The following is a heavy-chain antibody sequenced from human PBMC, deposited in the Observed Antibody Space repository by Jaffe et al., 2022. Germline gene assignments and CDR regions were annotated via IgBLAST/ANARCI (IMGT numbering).Heavy chain of an antibody. Sequence: QVQLVQSGAEVKKPGASVKVSCKASGYTFTGYYMHWVRQAPGQGLEWMGWINPNSGGTNYAQKFQGRVTMTRDTSISTAYMELSRLRSDDTAVYYCARDLWFGGPFRFAFGYWGQGTLVTVSS. CDR3: ARDLWFGGPFRFAFGY. V-gene: IGHV1-2*02. CDR1: GYTFTGYY. D-gene: IGHD3-10*01. J-gene: IGHJ4*02. CDR2: INPNSGGT.